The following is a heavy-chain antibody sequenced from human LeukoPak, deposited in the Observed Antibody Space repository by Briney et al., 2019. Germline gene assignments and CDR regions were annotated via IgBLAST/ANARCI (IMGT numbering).Heavy chain of an antibody. Sequence: GGSLRLSCAASGFTFSSYWMNWVRQAPGKGLEWVANIKQDGSEKYYVDSVKGRFTISRDNAKNSLYLQMNSLRAEDTAVYYCARSPRVPAATHFDYWGQGTLVTVSS. J-gene: IGHJ4*02. V-gene: IGHV3-7*01. CDR3: ARSPRVPAATHFDY. D-gene: IGHD2-2*01. CDR2: IKQDGSEK. CDR1: GFTFSSYW.